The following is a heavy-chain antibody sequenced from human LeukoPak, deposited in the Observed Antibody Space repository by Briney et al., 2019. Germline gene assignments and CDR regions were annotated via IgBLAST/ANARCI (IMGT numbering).Heavy chain of an antibody. D-gene: IGHD2-15*01. J-gene: IGHJ4*02. CDR1: GYTFTSYA. V-gene: IGHV7-4-1*02. Sequence: ASVKVSCKASGYTFTSYAMNWVRPAPGQGLEWMGWINTNTGNPTYAQGFTGRFVFSLDTSVSTAYLQISSLKAEDTAVYYCAREGYCSGGSCLDYWGQGTLVTVSS. CDR2: INTNTGNP. CDR3: AREGYCSGGSCLDY.